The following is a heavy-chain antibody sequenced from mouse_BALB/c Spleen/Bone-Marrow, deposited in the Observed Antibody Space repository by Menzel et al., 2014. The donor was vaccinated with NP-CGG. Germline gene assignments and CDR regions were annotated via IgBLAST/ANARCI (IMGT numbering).Heavy chain of an antibody. J-gene: IGHJ1*01. CDR1: GFNIKDTY. CDR2: IDPANGNT. V-gene: IGHV14-3*02. CDR3: ASYRYGWYFDV. D-gene: IGHD2-14*01. Sequence: EQLKESGAELVKPGASVKLSCTASGFNIKDTYMHWVKQRPEQGLEWIGRIDPANGNTKYDPKFQGKATITADTSSNTAYLQLSSLTSEDTAVYYCASYRYGWYFDVWGAGTTVTVSS.